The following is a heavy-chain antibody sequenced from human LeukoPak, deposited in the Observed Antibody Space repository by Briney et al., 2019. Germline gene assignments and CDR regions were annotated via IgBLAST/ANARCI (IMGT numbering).Heavy chain of an antibody. Sequence: GGSQRLSCAASGFTFSSYAMSWVRQAPGKGLEWVSAISGSGGSTYYADSVKGRFTISRDNSKNTLYLQMNSLRAEDTAVYYCAKSSGYSSGDESDFDYWGQGTLVTVSS. D-gene: IGHD6-19*01. CDR3: AKSSGYSSGDESDFDY. CDR1: GFTFSSYA. V-gene: IGHV3-23*01. CDR2: ISGSGGST. J-gene: IGHJ4*02.